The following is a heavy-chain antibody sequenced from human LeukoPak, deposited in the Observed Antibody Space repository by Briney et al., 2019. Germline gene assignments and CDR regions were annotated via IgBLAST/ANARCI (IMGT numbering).Heavy chain of an antibody. D-gene: IGHD6-13*01. V-gene: IGHV3-33*01. CDR3: ARDPAADGHFDS. CDR2: IWYDGSNQ. CDR1: GDTFSSYG. Sequence: GGSLRLSCAASGDTFSSYGMHWVRQAPGKGLEWVAVIWYDGSNQYYADSVKGRFTISRDNSKNTLYLQMNSLRAEDTAVYYCARDPAADGHFDSWGQGTLVTVSS. J-gene: IGHJ4*02.